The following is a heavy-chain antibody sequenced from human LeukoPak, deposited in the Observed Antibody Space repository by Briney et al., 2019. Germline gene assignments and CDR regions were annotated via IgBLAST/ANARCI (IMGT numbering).Heavy chain of an antibody. D-gene: IGHD3-10*01. CDR2: ICYSGST. CDR3: AREGGYGELSQGYNWFDP. Sequence: SETLSLTCTVSGGSISSYYWSWIRQPPGKGLEWIGYICYSGSTNYNPSLKSRVTISVDTSKNQFSLKLSSVTAADTAVYYCAREGGYGELSQGYNWFDPWGQGTLVTVSS. V-gene: IGHV4-59*01. J-gene: IGHJ5*02. CDR1: GGSISSYY.